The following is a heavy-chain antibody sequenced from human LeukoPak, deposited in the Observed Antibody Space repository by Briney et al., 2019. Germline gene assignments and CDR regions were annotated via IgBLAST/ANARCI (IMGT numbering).Heavy chain of an antibody. D-gene: IGHD7-27*01. CDR2: TSQSGDT. CDR3: ATNVGKTFDH. CDR1: GDSVSRSHW. V-gene: IGHV4-4*02. J-gene: IGHJ4*02. Sequence: SETLSLSCAVSGDSVSRSHWWNWVRQPPGKGLEWIGETSQSGDTKYNPSLKSRVTVSADKSKSQFSLKLTSVTAADSAVYYCATNVGKTFDHWGQGVLVTVSS.